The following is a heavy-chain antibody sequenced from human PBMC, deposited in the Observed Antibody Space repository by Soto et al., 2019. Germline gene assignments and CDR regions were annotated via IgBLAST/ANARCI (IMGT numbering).Heavy chain of an antibody. V-gene: IGHV3-43*01. Sequence: ESGGAVVQPGGSLRLSCVVSGFTFDEYSMYWVRQPPGKGLEWISLLTWDGGTTYYADSVKGRFTISRDSGKSSLFLQMDSLRTEDTALYYCAKVKRKYTSPSAVDFDSWGQGTLVTVSS. J-gene: IGHJ4*02. CDR2: LTWDGGTT. D-gene: IGHD2-2*01. CDR1: GFTFDEYS. CDR3: AKVKRKYTSPSAVDFDS.